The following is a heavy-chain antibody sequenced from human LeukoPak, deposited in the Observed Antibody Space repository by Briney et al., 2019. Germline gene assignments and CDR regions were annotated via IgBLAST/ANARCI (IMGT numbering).Heavy chain of an antibody. V-gene: IGHV3-7*01. CDR2: IKQDGSEK. Sequence: PGGSLRLSCVASGFTFTSYFMSWVRQAPGKGLEWVANIKQDGSEKYYVDSVKGRFTISRDNAKNSVYLEMNSLGAEDTAVYFCATYHRSSYYYIDAWGKGTTVTVSS. D-gene: IGHD6-6*01. CDR1: GFTFTSYF. J-gene: IGHJ6*03. CDR3: ATYHRSSYYYIDA.